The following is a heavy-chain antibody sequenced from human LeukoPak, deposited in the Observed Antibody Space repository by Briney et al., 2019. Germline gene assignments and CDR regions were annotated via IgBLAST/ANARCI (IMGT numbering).Heavy chain of an antibody. J-gene: IGHJ2*01. CDR3: ARDRSVRYFDL. D-gene: IGHD3-3*01. CDR2: IWYDGSNK. CDR1: GFTFRNYG. V-gene: IGHV3-33*01. Sequence: QSGWSLRLSCAASGFTFRNYGMHWVRQAPGKGLEWVAVIWYDGSNKYYADSVKGRFTMSRDNSKNTLFLQMNSLRVDDTAVYYCARDRSVRYFDLWGRGTQVTVSS.